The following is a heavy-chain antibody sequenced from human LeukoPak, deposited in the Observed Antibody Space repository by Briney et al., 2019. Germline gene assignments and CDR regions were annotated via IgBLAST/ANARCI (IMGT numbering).Heavy chain of an antibody. D-gene: IGHD2-2*01. CDR2: ISGSGGST. J-gene: IGHJ4*02. CDR1: GFTFSSYS. CDR3: AKDPGYQVVYCFDY. V-gene: IGHV3-23*01. Sequence: GGSLRLSCAASGFTFSSYSMNWVRQAPGKGLEWVSGISGSGGSTDYADSVKGRFTISRDNSKNTLYLQMNSLRVEDTAVYYCAKDPGYQVVYCFDYWGQGTLVTVSS.